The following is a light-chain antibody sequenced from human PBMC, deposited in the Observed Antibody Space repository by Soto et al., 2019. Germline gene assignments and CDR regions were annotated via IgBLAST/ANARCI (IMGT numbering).Light chain of an antibody. CDR1: QGIAPY. CDR2: ATS. V-gene: IGKV1-27*01. Sequence: DVQMTQSPSSLSAFVGDRVTITCRASQGIAPYLAWFQQKPGKVPKLLIYATSTLQSGVPSRFSGSGSGTDFTLTINSLQPEDVGTYYCQKHNSPPLTFGGGTKVEIK. J-gene: IGKJ4*01. CDR3: QKHNSPPLT.